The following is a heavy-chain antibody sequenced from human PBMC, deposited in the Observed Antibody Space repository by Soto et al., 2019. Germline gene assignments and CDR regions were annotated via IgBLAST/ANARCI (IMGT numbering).Heavy chain of an antibody. CDR3: AHSQYSGYDYNWFDP. CDR2: IYWNDDK. D-gene: IGHD5-12*01. Sequence: QITLKESGPTLVKPTQTLTLTCAFSAFSLSTTGEGVGWIRQPPGKALEWLALIYWNDDKRYSPSLKSRLTITKDPSKNQVVLTMTNMDPVDTATYYCAHSQYSGYDYNWFDPWGQGTLVTVSS. V-gene: IGHV2-5*01. J-gene: IGHJ5*02. CDR1: AFSLSTTGEG.